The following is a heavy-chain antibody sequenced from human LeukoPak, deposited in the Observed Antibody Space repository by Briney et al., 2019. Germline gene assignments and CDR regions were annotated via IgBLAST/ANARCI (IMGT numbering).Heavy chain of an antibody. D-gene: IGHD3-9*01. CDR3: ARALRTYYDILTGYYYYGMDV. J-gene: IGHJ6*02. CDR1: GGSISSSNW. V-gene: IGHV4-4*02. Sequence: KASETLSLTCAVSGGSISSSNWWSWVRQPPGKGLEWIGEIYHSGSTNYNPSLKSRVTISVDKSKNQFSLKLSSVTAADTAVYYCARALRTYYDILTGYYYYGMDVWGQGTTVTVSS. CDR2: IYHSGST.